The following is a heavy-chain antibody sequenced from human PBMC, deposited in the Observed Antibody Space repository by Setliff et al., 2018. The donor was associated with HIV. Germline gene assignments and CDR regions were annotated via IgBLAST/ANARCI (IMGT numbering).Heavy chain of an antibody. CDR3: ARINYSTSKGWGAAIGIDLTYYYAYYMDV. CDR1: SGSIHSGSYY. Sequence: SETLSLTCIVSSGSIHSGSYYWSWIRQPVGKGLEWIGRIYTSGSTDYNPSLKSRVAISVDTSKSQFSLRMTSATAADTAKYFCARINYSTSKGWGAAIGIDLTYYYAYYMDVWGKGITVTVSS. V-gene: IGHV4-61*02. CDR2: IYTSGST. D-gene: IGHD3-16*01. J-gene: IGHJ6*03.